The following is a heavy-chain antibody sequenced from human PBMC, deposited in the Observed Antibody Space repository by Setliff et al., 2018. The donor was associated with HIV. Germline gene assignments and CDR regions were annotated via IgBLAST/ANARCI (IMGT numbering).Heavy chain of an antibody. CDR2: MNPNSGNT. D-gene: IGHD4-17*01. V-gene: IGHV1-8*02. CDR3: ARVRRGSSWTLTTLRTFDY. Sequence: ASVKVSCKASGYTFSSYDINWVRQATGQGLEWMGWMNPNSGNTGYAQKFQGIVTMTRNTAISTAYRELISLRSEDTVVYYCARVRRGSSWTLTTLRTFDYWGQVTLGT. J-gene: IGHJ4*02. CDR1: GYTFSSYD.